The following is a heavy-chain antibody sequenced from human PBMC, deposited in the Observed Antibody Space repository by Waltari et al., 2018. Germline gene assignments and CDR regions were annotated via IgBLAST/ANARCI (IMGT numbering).Heavy chain of an antibody. V-gene: IGHV3-74*01. CDR3: ARVVAAASSNVDY. J-gene: IGHJ4*02. Sequence: EVQLVESGGGLVQPGGSLRLSCAASGFTFSSYWMHWVRQAPGKGLVWDARINSDGSHTSYPDSGKSRFTISRDKAKNTLNLQMNSQRAEETAVDYLARVVAAASSNVDYWGQGTLVTVSS. CDR1: GFTFSSYW. CDR2: INSDGSHT. D-gene: IGHD6-13*01.